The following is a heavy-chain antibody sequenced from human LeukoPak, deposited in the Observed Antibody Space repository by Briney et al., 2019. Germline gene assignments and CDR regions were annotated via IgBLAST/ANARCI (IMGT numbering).Heavy chain of an antibody. Sequence: SQTLSLTCTVSGGSISSDNYYWSWIRQPPGKGLEWIGYIYYSGSTNHNPSLKSRVTISVDTSKNQFSLNLSSVTAADTAVYYCARGRWDTSGYYTDYWGQGTLATVSS. V-gene: IGHV4-31*03. CDR2: IYYSGST. D-gene: IGHD3-22*01. J-gene: IGHJ4*02. CDR3: ARGRWDTSGYYTDY. CDR1: GGSISSDNYY.